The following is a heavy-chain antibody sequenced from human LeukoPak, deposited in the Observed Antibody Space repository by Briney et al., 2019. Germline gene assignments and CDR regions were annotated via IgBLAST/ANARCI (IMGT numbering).Heavy chain of an antibody. J-gene: IGHJ4*02. D-gene: IGHD3-3*01. Sequence: GASVKVSCKASGYTFTSYGISWVRQAPGQGLEWMGWISAYNGNTNYAQKLQGRVTMTTDTSTSTAYMELRSLRSDDTAVYYCARSRTLRFLEWPYFDYWGQGTLVTVSS. CDR2: ISAYNGNT. CDR3: ARSRTLRFLEWPYFDY. V-gene: IGHV1-18*04. CDR1: GYTFTSYG.